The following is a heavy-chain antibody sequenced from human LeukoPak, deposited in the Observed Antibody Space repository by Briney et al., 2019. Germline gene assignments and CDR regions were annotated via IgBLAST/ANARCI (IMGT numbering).Heavy chain of an antibody. CDR2: ISYDGSNK. CDR1: GFTFSSYA. V-gene: IGHV3-30-3*01. J-gene: IGHJ4*02. D-gene: IGHD2-15*01. CDR3: ARAQGYCSGGSCSQATIFDY. Sequence: GGSLRLSCAASGFTFSSYAMHWVRQAPGKGLEWVAVISYDGSNKYYADSVKGRFTISRDNSKNTLYLQMNSLRAEDTAVYYCARAQGYCSGGSCSQATIFDYWGQGTLVTVSS.